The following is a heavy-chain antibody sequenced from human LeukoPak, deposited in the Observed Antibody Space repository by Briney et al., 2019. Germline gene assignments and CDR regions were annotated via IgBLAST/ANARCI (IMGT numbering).Heavy chain of an antibody. CDR1: GFTVSSNY. Sequence: GSLRLSCAASGFTVSSNYMSWVRQAPGKGLEWIGEINHSGSTNYNPSLKSRVTISVDTSKNQFSLKLSSVTAADTAVYYCAREGDSSSVGWFDPWGQGTLVTVSS. CDR3: AREGDSSSVGWFDP. CDR2: INHSGST. V-gene: IGHV4-34*01. J-gene: IGHJ5*02. D-gene: IGHD6-13*01.